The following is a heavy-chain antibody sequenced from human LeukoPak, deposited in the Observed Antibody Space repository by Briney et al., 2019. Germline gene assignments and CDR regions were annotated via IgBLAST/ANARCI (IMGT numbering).Heavy chain of an antibody. CDR1: GFTFSSYA. V-gene: IGHV3-23*01. Sequence: GGSLRLSCAASGFTFSSYAMSWVRQAPGKGLEWVSAISGSGGSTYYADSVKGRFTISRDNSKNTLYLQMNSLRAEDTAVYYCAKDQTYYGSGSYYNVGSDYWGQGTLVTVSS. CDR2: ISGSGGST. D-gene: IGHD3-10*01. J-gene: IGHJ4*02. CDR3: AKDQTYYGSGSYYNVGSDY.